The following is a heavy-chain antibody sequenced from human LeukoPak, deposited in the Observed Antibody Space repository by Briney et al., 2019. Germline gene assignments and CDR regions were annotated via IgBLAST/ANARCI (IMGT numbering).Heavy chain of an antibody. CDR3: ASVTVTTWAPDGHMDV. Sequence: SVKVSCKASGGTFSNYAISWLRQAPGQGLEWMGRIIPMFGTTNYAQNFQGRVTITTDESTSTAYMEVSSLRIEDTAVYYCASVTVTTWAPDGHMDVWGKGTTVTVSS. D-gene: IGHD4-11*01. CDR1: GGTFSNYA. CDR2: IIPMFGTT. V-gene: IGHV1-69*05. J-gene: IGHJ6*03.